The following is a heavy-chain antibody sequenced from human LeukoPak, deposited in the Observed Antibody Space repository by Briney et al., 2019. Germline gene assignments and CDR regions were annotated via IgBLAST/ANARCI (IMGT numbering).Heavy chain of an antibody. CDR1: GYTFTSYY. CDR3: ARGIVWGAEGDGYMDV. D-gene: IGHD2-21*01. CDR2: INPSGGST. Sequence: ASVKVSCKASGYTFTSYYMHWVRQAPGQGLEWMGIINPSGGSTSYAQKFQGRVTMTRDTSTSTVYMELSSLRSEDTAVYYCARGIVWGAEGDGYMDVWGKGTTVTVSS. V-gene: IGHV1-46*01. J-gene: IGHJ6*03.